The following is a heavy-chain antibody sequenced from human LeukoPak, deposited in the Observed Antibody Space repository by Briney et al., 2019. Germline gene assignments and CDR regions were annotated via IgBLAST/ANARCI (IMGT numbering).Heavy chain of an antibody. Sequence: ASVKVSCKAFGYTFTSKYMHGVRQASGQAFECMREISPSGGSTTYAQKFQGRVTLTRDMSTSTDYLELSSLRSEDTAVYYCARDNSVRDEAWWFNPWGQGTLVTVSS. V-gene: IGHV1-46*01. CDR2: ISPSGGST. CDR1: GYTFTSKY. D-gene: IGHD5-24*01. CDR3: ARDNSVRDEAWWFNP. J-gene: IGHJ5*02.